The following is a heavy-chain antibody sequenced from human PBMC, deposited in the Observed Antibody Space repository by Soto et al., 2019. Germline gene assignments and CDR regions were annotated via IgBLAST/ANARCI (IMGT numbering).Heavy chain of an antibody. D-gene: IGHD3-22*01. CDR1: GGSISSYY. CDR3: ARGRGYYYFDY. CDR2: IYYSGST. V-gene: IGHV4-59*01. Sequence: QVQLQESGPGLVKPSETLSLTCTVSGGSISSYYWSWIRQPPGKGLEWFGYIYYSGSTNYTPSLKSRVIISVDTSKNQFSLKLSSVTAADTAVYYCARGRGYYYFDYWGQGTLVTVSS. J-gene: IGHJ4*02.